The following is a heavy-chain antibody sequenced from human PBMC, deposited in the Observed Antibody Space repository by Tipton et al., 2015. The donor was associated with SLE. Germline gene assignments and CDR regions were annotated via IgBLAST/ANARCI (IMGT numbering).Heavy chain of an antibody. CDR1: GFTFSGYA. V-gene: IGHV3-23*01. D-gene: IGHD5-12*01. Sequence: SLRLSCVASGFTFSGYAMSWVRQAPGKGLEWVSSISPSAVGSYYADSVKGRFTISRDNSNNTLSLQMNSLTAEDTAVYYCARSIVATTDFDYWGQGTLVTVSA. CDR3: ARSIVATTDFDY. CDR2: ISPSAVGS. J-gene: IGHJ4*02.